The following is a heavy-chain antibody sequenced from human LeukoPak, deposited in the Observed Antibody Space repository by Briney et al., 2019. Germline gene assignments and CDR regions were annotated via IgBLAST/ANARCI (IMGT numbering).Heavy chain of an antibody. CDR3: ARQTSTTSVDY. J-gene: IGHJ4*02. Sequence: SETLSLTSAVSGDSISSGGYSWSWIRQPPGKGLEWIGYVYHSGSTYYNPSLKSRVTISVDTSKNQFSLNLSSVTAADTAVYYCARQTSTTSVDYWGQGTLVTVSS. D-gene: IGHD2-2*01. CDR1: GDSISSGGYS. CDR2: VYHSGST. V-gene: IGHV4-30-2*01.